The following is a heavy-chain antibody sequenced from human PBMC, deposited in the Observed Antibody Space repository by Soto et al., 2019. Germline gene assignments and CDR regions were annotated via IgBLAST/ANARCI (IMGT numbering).Heavy chain of an antibody. Sequence: QVQLVQSGAEVKKPGASVKVSCKASGYTFTNYAMHWVRQAPGQRLEWMGWINAGNGNTKSSQKFQGSVTITRDTSASTAYMELNSLRSEDTAVYYCARGDYYDIHDYWGQGTLVTVSS. V-gene: IGHV1-3*01. CDR3: ARGDYYDIHDY. CDR2: INAGNGNT. D-gene: IGHD3-22*01. CDR1: GYTFTNYA. J-gene: IGHJ4*02.